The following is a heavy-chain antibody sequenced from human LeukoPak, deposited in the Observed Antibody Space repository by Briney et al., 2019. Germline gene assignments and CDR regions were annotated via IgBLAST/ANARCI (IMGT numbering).Heavy chain of an antibody. CDR3: ARDRHSLWFGEPRYGMDV. J-gene: IGHJ6*02. D-gene: IGHD3-10*01. V-gene: IGHV1-2*02. CDR2: INPNSGGT. CDR1: GYTFTGYY. Sequence: ASVKVSFKASGYTFTGYYMHWVRQAPGQGLEWMVWINPNSGGTNYAQKFQGRVTMTRDTSISTAYMELSRLRSDDTAVYYCARDRHSLWFGEPRYGMDVWGQGTTVTVSS.